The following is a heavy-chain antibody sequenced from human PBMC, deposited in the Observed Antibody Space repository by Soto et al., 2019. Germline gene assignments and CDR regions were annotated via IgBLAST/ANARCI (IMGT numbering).Heavy chain of an antibody. CDR2: ISYDGSHK. J-gene: IGHJ4*02. CDR1: GFTFSSYG. CDR3: AKLGDWNDEDY. Sequence: VGSLRLSCAASGFTFSSYGMHWVRQAPGKGLAWVAVISYDGSHKYYADSVKGRFTISRDNSKNTLYLQMNSLRAEDTAVYFCAKLGDWNDEDYWGQGTLVTVSS. V-gene: IGHV3-30*18. D-gene: IGHD1-1*01.